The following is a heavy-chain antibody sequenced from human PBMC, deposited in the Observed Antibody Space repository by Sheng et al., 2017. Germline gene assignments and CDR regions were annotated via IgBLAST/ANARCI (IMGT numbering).Heavy chain of an antibody. CDR1: GTSLSGFF. J-gene: IGHJ3*02. CDR3: ARSMESRWEQVGAFDI. V-gene: IGHV4-34*02. CDR2: INIGRST. Sequence: QVHLQQRGAGLLKPSETLSLTCDVHGTSLSGFFWTWIRQSPGKGLEWIGEINIGRSTIYNSSLKSRVTISIDKSENHFSLKLTSVTAADTAIYYCARSMESRWEQVGAFDIWGPGTMVTVSS. D-gene: IGHD1-26*01.